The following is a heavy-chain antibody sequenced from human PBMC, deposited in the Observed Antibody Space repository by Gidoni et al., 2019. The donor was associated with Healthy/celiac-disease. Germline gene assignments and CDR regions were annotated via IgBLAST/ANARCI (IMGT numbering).Heavy chain of an antibody. CDR1: GFTFSDYY. Sequence: QVQLVESGGGLVKPGGSLRVSCAASGFTFSDYYMSWIRQAPGKGLEWVAYISGSSGYTKYADSVKGRFTIARDNAKNSLYLQMNSLRAEDTAIYNCARATGARSMLLPFDYWGQGTLVTVSS. CDR2: ISGSSGYT. J-gene: IGHJ4*02. V-gene: IGHV3-11*06. CDR3: ARATGARSMLLPFDY. D-gene: IGHD2-21*01.